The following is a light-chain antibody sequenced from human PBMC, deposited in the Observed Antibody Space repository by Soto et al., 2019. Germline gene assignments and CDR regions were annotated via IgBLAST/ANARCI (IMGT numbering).Light chain of an antibody. CDR3: QQFGTPPWT. V-gene: IGKV3D-20*02. Sequence: EIVLTQSPATLSLSPGERAALSCRASQDVLNNYLAWFQQRPGQAPRLLISAMSTRATGIPDRFSGSGSGTHFTLTISRLEPEDFAVYYCQQFGTPPWTFGQGTKVDIK. CDR2: AMS. J-gene: IGKJ1*01. CDR1: QDVLNNY.